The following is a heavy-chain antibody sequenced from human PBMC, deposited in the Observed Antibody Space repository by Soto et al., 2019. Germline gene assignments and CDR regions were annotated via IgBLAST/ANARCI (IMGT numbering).Heavy chain of an antibody. CDR2: ISYDGSNK. J-gene: IGHJ6*02. Sequence: GGSLRLSCAASGFTFSSYAMHWVRQAPGKGLEWVAVISYDGSNKYYADSVKGRFTISRDNSKNTLYLQMNSLRAEDTAVYYCARDGSSPGFRIYYYYGMDVWGQGTTVTVSS. CDR3: ARDGSSPGFRIYYYYGMDV. V-gene: IGHV3-30-3*01. CDR1: GFTFSSYA. D-gene: IGHD2-15*01.